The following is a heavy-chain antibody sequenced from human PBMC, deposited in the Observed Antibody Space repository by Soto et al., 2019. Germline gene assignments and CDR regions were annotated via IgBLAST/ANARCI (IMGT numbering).Heavy chain of an antibody. CDR3: ATHGWDL. CDR1: GITFSRYD. V-gene: IGHV3-23*01. J-gene: IGHJ5*02. D-gene: IGHD6-19*01. Sequence: EVQLLESGGGLVQPGGSLRLSCEASGITFSRYDMSWVRQAPGKGLEWVSAINGGRSFYGDSVEGRFTVSRDNSKNTLYLQMNSLRVEDTAIYYCATHGWDLWGQGTPVTVSS. CDR2: INGGRS.